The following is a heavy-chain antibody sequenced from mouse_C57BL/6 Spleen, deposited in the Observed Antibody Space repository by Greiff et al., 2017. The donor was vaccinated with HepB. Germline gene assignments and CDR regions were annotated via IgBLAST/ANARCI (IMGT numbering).Heavy chain of an antibody. CDR1: GYTFTSYW. Sequence: QVQLQQPGAELVKPGASVKLSCKASGYTFTSYWMHWVKQRPGRGLEWIGRIDPNSGGTKYNEKFKSKATLTVDKPSSPAYMQLSSLTSEDSAVYYCARSAISDGLAYWGQGTLVTVSA. CDR3: ARSAISDGLAY. V-gene: IGHV1-72*01. D-gene: IGHD3-1*01. CDR2: IDPNSGGT. J-gene: IGHJ3*01.